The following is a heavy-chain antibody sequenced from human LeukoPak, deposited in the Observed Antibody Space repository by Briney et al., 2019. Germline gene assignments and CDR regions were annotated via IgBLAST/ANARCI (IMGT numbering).Heavy chain of an antibody. CDR2: IIPIFATA. Sequence: AASVKVSCKACGGTFSSYIISWVRQAPGQGLEWMGGIIPIFATAKYAQKFQGRVTITADEFTSTAYLELSTLRSEDTAVYYCPRPRYCSGGDCYNNFDYWGHGTLVTVSS. D-gene: IGHD2-15*01. V-gene: IGHV1-69*13. CDR3: PRPRYCSGGDCYNNFDY. CDR1: GGTFSSYI. J-gene: IGHJ4*01.